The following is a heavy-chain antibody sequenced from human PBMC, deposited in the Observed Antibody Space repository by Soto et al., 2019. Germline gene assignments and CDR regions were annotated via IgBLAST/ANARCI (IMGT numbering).Heavy chain of an antibody. CDR1: GITFSSYA. CDR2: ISYDGSNK. V-gene: IGHV3-30-3*01. CDR3: ARELWYLDL. Sequence: QVQLVESGGGVVQLGRSLRLSCAASGITFSSYAIHWVRQAPGKGLEWGAVISYDGSNKYYADSAKGRFTISRDNSKNTLYLQMNSLRAEDTAVYYCARELWYLDLWGRGTLVTVSS. J-gene: IGHJ2*01.